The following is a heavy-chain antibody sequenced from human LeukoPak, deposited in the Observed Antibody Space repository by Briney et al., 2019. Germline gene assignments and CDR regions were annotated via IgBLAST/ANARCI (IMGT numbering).Heavy chain of an antibody. V-gene: IGHV4-39*01. J-gene: IGHJ4*02. D-gene: IGHD5-24*01. CDR2: IHYRLPT. CDR3: ARHEEEDGYNAKTPDY. CDR1: GDSISGTNYY. Sequence: PSETLSLTCDVSGDSISGTNYYWGWIRQPPGMGLEWIGSIHYRLPTFYNPLLKSRVTISVDTSKNQISLRLRSVTAADTSFYYSARHEEEDGYNAKTPDYWGQGTLVTVSS.